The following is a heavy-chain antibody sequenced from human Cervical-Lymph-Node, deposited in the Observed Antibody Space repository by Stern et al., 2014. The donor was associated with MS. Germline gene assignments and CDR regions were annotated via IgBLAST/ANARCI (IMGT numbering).Heavy chain of an antibody. CDR1: GYNFTTYW. V-gene: IGHV5-51*01. Sequence: EMQLVESGAEVKKPGESLKISCKASGYNFTTYWVSWVRQRPGKGLEWMGMIYPGYFGVKYNPSFRGQVTMSADRSITTAYLQWTSLKPSDTAIYFCARHGELLTGYFDSWGQGTLVTVST. CDR3: ARHGELLTGYFDS. CDR2: IYPGYFGV. J-gene: IGHJ4*02. D-gene: IGHD3-9*01.